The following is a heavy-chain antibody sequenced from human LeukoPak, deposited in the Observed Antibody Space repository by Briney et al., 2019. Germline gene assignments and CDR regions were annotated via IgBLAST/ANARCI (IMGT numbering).Heavy chain of an antibody. CDR2: KRFDGSNK. V-gene: IGHV3-33*01. CDR3: ARWGGTRQYYFDL. D-gene: IGHD1-1*01. CDR1: GFIFSDCG. Sequence: GGSLTLFCALSGFIFSDCGFHWARHAPGKGLEWLTVKRFDGSNKQYAHSMKGGLTLSREDSKNTLYLQMNRLKSEDTAVYYCARWGGTRQYYFDLWGRGTLVTVSS. J-gene: IGHJ4*02.